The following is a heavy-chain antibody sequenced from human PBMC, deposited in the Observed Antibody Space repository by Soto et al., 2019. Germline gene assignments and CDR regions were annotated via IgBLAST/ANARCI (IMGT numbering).Heavy chain of an antibody. J-gene: IGHJ4*02. V-gene: IGHV3-30*18. CDR3: AKKPWGSRRYYFEY. CDR2: IAYDGNNK. Sequence: QVQLVESGGGVVQPGRSLRLSCAASAFTFSSYGMYWVRQAPGKGLEWVAFIAYDGNNKYYADSVKGRFTISRDNSKNTLYLQMNSLRGEDTAVYYCAKKPWGSRRYYFEYWGQGTLVIVSS. D-gene: IGHD6-13*01. CDR1: AFTFSSYG.